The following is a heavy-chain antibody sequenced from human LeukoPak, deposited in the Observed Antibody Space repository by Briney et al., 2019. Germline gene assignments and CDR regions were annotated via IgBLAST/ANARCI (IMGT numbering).Heavy chain of an antibody. J-gene: IGHJ4*02. CDR1: GGTFSSYA. Sequence: ASVKVSCKASGGTFSSYAISWVRQAPGQGLEWMGGIIPIFGTANYAQKFQGRVTITADESTSTAYMELSSLRSDDTAVYYCARVSQYYYDSSSYYYVPYYFDYWGQGTLVTVSS. V-gene: IGHV1-69*13. D-gene: IGHD3-22*01. CDR3: ARVSQYYYDSSSYYYVPYYFDY. CDR2: IIPIFGTA.